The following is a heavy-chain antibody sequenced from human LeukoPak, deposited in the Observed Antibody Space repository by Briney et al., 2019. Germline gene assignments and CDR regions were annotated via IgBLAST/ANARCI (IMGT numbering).Heavy chain of an antibody. CDR3: ARDEGIYAGYYYGMDV. V-gene: IGHV4-59*01. Sequence: SETLSLTCTVSGGSIGSYYWSWIRQPPGKGLEWIGYIYYSGSTNYNPSLKSRVTISVDTSKNQFSLKLSSVTAADTAVYYCARDEGIYAGYYYGMDVWGKGTTVTVSS. CDR1: GGSIGSYY. D-gene: IGHD2/OR15-2a*01. J-gene: IGHJ6*04. CDR2: IYYSGST.